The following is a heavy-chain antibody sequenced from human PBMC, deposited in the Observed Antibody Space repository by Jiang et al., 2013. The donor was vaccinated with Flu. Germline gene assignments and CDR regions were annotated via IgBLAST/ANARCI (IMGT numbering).Heavy chain of an antibody. D-gene: IGHD1-20*01. Sequence: SGAEVKKPGASVKLSCKASGYTFTSYYMHWVRQAPGQGLEWMGIINPRGGSPSYARKLQGRLTMTTDTSASTVYMELSSLRSEDTAVYYCARGYDSNNYGMDVWGQGTTVTVSS. CDR3: ARGYDSNNYGMDV. J-gene: IGHJ6*02. CDR2: INPRGGSP. CDR1: GYTFTSYY. V-gene: IGHV1-46*01.